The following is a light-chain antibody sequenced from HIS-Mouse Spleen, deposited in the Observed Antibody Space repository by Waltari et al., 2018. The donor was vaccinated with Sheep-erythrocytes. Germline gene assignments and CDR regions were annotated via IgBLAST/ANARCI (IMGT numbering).Light chain of an antibody. V-gene: IGKV1-39*01. CDR1: QSISSY. CDR2: AAS. CDR3: QQSYSTPQFT. Sequence: DIQMTQSPSSLSASVGDRVTITCRASQSISSYLNWYQQKPGKAPKLLIYAASSWQSGVTSRVSGSGSGTDFTLTISSLQPEDFATYYCQQSYSTPQFTFGPGTKVDI. J-gene: IGKJ3*01.